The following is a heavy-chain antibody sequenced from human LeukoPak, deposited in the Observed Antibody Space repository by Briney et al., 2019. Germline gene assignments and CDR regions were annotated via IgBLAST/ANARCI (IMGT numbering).Heavy chain of an antibody. V-gene: IGHV1-24*01. J-gene: IGHJ4*02. CDR1: GYTLTELS. CDR2: FDPEDGET. D-gene: IGHD6-19*01. CDR3: ATAPDSGWYFYYFDY. Sequence: ASVKVSCKVSGYTLTELSMHWVRQAPGKGLEWMGGFDPEDGETIYAQKFQGRVTMTEDTSTDTAYMELSSLRSEDTAVYYCATAPDSGWYFYYFDYWGQGTPVTVSS.